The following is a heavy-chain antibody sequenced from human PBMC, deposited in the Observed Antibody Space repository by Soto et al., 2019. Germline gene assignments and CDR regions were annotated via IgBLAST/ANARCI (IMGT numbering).Heavy chain of an antibody. CDR2: ISAYNGNT. J-gene: IGHJ4*02. V-gene: IGHV1-18*01. Sequence: QIQLVQSGAEVKKPGASVKVSCKASGYTFSSYHITWVRQAPGQGLEWLGWISAYNGNTNYAQNLQRRVTMTTDPSTSTAYMELRSLRSDDTAVYSCARDLPAVDYWGQGILVSVSS. CDR1: GYTFSSYH. CDR3: ARDLPAVDY.